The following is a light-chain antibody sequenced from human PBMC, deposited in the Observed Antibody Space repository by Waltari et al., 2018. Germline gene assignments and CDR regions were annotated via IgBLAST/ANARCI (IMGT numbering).Light chain of an antibody. CDR1: QSVTKW. CDR2: ESS. J-gene: IGKJ1*01. V-gene: IGKV1-5*03. Sequence: DIQMTQSPSTLSASVGDRVTITCRASQSVTKWVAWYQQKPGKAPELLFYESSSLQSGVPSRFSGGGSGTECTLTISSLQPDDFTTYYCQQYNSYWTFGQGTKVEMK. CDR3: QQYNSYWT.